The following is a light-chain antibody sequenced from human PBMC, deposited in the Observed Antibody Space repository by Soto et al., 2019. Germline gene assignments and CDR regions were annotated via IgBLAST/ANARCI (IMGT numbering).Light chain of an antibody. V-gene: IGKV3-11*01. CDR2: DAS. J-gene: IGKJ3*01. Sequence: EIVLTQSPATLSLSPGERATLSCRASQSLSNFLAWYQQKPGQAHRLLIYDASNRATGIPVRFSGSGSGTDSTLTISSLEPEDFAGYYCQQRSHLFTFGPGNPVEIK. CDR1: QSLSNF. CDR3: QQRSHLFT.